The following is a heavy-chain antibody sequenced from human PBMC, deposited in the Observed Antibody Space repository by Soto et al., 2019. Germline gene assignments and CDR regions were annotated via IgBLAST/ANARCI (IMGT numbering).Heavy chain of an antibody. CDR2: LGFDGGGR. CDR1: GFDFSSYG. V-gene: IGHV3-33*01. D-gene: IGHD1-26*01. Sequence: QMQLVESGGGVVQPGTSLRLSCAASGFDFSSYGMHWVRQTPGKGLEWVAVLGFDGGGRYYADSVKGRFTISRDNSKKMLYLQMDSLRAGDTAVYYCAREPVGPDYAMDVWGQGTTVTVSS. CDR3: AREPVGPDYAMDV. J-gene: IGHJ6*02.